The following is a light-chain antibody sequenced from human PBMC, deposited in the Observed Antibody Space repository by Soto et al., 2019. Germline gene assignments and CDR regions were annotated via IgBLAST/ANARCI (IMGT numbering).Light chain of an antibody. CDR3: QSYDSSLSGSEV. J-gene: IGLJ2*01. V-gene: IGLV1-40*01. CDR2: GNS. Sequence: QSVLTQPPSASGTPGQRVTISCSGSNSNVGSNTVHWYQHLPGTAPKLLIYGNSNRPSGVPDRFSGSKSGTSASLAITGLQAEDEADYYCQSYDSSLSGSEVFGGGTKVTVL. CDR1: NSNVGSNT.